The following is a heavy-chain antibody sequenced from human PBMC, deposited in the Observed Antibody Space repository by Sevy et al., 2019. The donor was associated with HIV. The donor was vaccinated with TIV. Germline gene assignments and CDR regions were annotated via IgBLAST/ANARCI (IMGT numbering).Heavy chain of an antibody. CDR1: GFIFSDFW. CDR2: VNQVGTKN. CDR3: VRAVGTGDAY. J-gene: IGHJ4*01. Sequence: GGSLRLSCAASGFIFSDFWMNWVRQAPGKGLEWVGSVNQVGTKNYYVDSVKGRFIISRDKMKNSVYLQMNGLTAEDTAVYFCVRAVGTGDAYWGHGTLVTVSS. D-gene: IGHD2-8*02. V-gene: IGHV3-7*04.